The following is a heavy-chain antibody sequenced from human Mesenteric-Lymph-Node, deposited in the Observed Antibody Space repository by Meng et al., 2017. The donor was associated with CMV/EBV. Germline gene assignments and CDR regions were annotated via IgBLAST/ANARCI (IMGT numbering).Heavy chain of an antibody. D-gene: IGHD5-18*01. J-gene: IGHJ4*02. CDR2: MYCSGST. CDR3: AMTRGGYNYGYDY. V-gene: IGHV4-39*01. Sequence: ISSSYYWGWIRQPPGKGLEWIASMYCSGSTYYNPSLKTRLTISVNTSKNQFSLKVSSVTAADTAVYYCAMTRGGYNYGYDYWGQGTLVTVSS. CDR1: ISSSYY.